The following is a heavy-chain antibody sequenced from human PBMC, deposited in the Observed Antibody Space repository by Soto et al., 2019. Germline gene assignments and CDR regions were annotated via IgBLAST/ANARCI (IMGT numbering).Heavy chain of an antibody. CDR2: IYYSGST. V-gene: IGHV4-39*01. J-gene: IGHJ4*02. D-gene: IGHD6-19*01. CDR3: ARLGIAVAGTGYYFDY. CDR1: GGSISSSSYY. Sequence: SETLSLTCTVSGGSISSSSYYWGWIRQPPGKGLEWIGSIYYSGSTYYNPSLKSRVTISVDTSKNQFSLKLSSVTAADTAVYYCARLGIAVAGTGYYFDYWGQGTLVTVS.